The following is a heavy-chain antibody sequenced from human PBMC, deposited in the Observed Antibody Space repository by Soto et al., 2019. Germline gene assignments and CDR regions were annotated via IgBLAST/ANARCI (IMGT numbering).Heavy chain of an antibody. D-gene: IGHD3-3*01. Sequence: PSETLSLTCTVSGGSISSSSYYWGWIRQPPGKGLEWIGSIYYSGSTYYNPSLKSRVTISVATSKNQFSLKLSSVTAADTAVYYCAREFKSITIFGVVIPHNWFDPWGQGTLVTVSS. V-gene: IGHV4-39*02. CDR3: AREFKSITIFGVVIPHNWFDP. CDR2: IYYSGST. CDR1: GGSISSSSYY. J-gene: IGHJ5*02.